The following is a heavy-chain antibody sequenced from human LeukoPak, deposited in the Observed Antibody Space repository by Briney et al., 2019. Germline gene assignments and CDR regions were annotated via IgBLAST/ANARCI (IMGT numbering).Heavy chain of an antibody. J-gene: IGHJ4*02. CDR3: ARILDSAWGELGY. V-gene: IGHV3-30*02. CDR2: IRSDGSNK. CDR1: GFTFSSYA. D-gene: IGHD6-19*01. Sequence: GGSLRLSCAASGFTFSSYAMSWVRQAPGKGLEWMAFIRSDGSNKYYADSVKGRFTISRDNSKNTLYLQMNSLRAEDTAVYYCARILDSAWGELGYWGQGTLVTVSS.